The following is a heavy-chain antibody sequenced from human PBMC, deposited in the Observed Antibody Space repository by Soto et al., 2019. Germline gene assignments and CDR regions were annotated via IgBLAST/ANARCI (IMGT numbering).Heavy chain of an antibody. V-gene: IGHV1-69*01. D-gene: IGHD5-12*01. Sequence: QVQLEQSGAEVKKPGSSVKVSCRASGGTSNSYAISWVRQAPGQGLEWMGGIIPIFATANYAQKFQGRVMITADESTSTAYMDLSSLRSEDTAIYYCARGSLLYSGYESHYYYDMDVWGQGTTVTVSS. CDR3: ARGSLLYSGYESHYYYDMDV. CDR2: IIPIFATA. CDR1: GGTSNSYA. J-gene: IGHJ6*02.